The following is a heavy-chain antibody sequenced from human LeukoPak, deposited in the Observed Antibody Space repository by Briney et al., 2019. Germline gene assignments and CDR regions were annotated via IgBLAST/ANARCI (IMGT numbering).Heavy chain of an antibody. V-gene: IGHV3-48*03. Sequence: GGSLRLSCAASGFTFSSYEMNWVRQAPGKGLEWVSYISSSGSTIYYADSVKGRFTISRDNSKNTLYLQMNSLRAEDTAVYYCAKGPSDLLDYWGQGTLVTVSS. CDR2: ISSSGSTI. CDR1: GFTFSSYE. J-gene: IGHJ4*02. CDR3: AKGPSDLLDY. D-gene: IGHD3/OR15-3a*01.